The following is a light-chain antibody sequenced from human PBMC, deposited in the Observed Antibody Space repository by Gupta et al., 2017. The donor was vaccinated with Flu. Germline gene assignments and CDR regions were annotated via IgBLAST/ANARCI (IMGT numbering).Light chain of an antibody. Sequence: DILMTQSPSTLSVSLGDRVTITCRTSQSITSRLAWTQQKPGKAPKLLIYPSSTLESGLPSMFVGRGYGSESTLTVSSLQPYDFETYHYQQNDSYPYSFGQGTKVEIK. J-gene: IGKJ2*03. V-gene: IGKV1-5*01. CDR2: PSS. CDR3: QQNDSYPYS. CDR1: QSITSR.